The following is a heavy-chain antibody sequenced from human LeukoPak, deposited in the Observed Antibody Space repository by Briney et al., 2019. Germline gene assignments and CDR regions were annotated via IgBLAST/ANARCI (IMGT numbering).Heavy chain of an antibody. CDR1: GFTFSSYA. J-gene: IGHJ2*01. CDR3: AKDPTPHYYDSSGYYGRYFDL. V-gene: IGHV3-23*01. Sequence: GGSLRLSCAASGFTFSSYAMSWVRQAPGKGLEWVSAISGSGGSTYYADSVKGRFTISRDNSKNTLYLQMNSLRAEDTAVYYCAKDPTPHYYDSSGYYGRYFDLWGRGTLVTVSS. D-gene: IGHD3-22*01. CDR2: ISGSGGST.